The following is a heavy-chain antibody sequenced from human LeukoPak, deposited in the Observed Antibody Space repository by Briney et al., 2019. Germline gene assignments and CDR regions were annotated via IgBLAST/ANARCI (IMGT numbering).Heavy chain of an antibody. J-gene: IGHJ4*02. CDR1: GFTFSNAW. CDR2: IKSKSDGGTT. Sequence: GGSRRLSCAASGFTFSNAWMSWVRPAPGKGLEWVGRIKSKSDGGTTDYAAHGHGRLTISRDDSKNTLYLQMNSLKTEDTAVYYCTTVRLRGYYDSQGEFDYWGQGTLVTVSS. D-gene: IGHD3-22*01. CDR3: TTVRLRGYYDSQGEFDY. V-gene: IGHV3-15*01.